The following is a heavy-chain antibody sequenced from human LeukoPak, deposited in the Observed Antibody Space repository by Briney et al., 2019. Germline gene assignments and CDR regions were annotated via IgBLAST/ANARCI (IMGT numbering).Heavy chain of an antibody. CDR2: ISAYNGNT. D-gene: IGHD3-16*02. Sequence: ASVKVSCKASGYTFTSYDINWVRQAPGQGLEWMGWISAYNGNTNYAQKLQGRVTMTTDTSTSTAYMELRSLRSDDTAVYYCARRMITFGGVIDKLDYWGQGTLVTVSS. CDR3: ARRMITFGGVIDKLDY. J-gene: IGHJ4*02. V-gene: IGHV1-18*01. CDR1: GYTFTSYD.